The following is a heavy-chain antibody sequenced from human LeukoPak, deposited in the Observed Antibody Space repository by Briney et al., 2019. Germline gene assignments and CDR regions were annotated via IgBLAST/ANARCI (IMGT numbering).Heavy chain of an antibody. CDR3: ARVAKLPGITGQYYFDY. J-gene: IGHJ4*02. D-gene: IGHD4-23*01. V-gene: IGHV4-59*12. Sequence: SETLSLTCTVSGGSISSYYWSWIRQPPGKGLEWIGYIYYSGSTNYNPSLKSRVTMSVDTSKNEFSLKLSSVTAADTAVYYCARVAKLPGITGQYYFDYWGQGTLVTVSS. CDR1: GGSISSYY. CDR2: IYYSGST.